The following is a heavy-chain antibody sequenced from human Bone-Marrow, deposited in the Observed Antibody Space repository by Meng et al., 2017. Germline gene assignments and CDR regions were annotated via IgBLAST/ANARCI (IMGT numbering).Heavy chain of an antibody. CDR2: FCGSGCKN. J-gene: IGHJ4*02. D-gene: IGHD3-10*01. Sequence: ASGYTFSRLCNHLVRQASGKGLGVVSGFCGSGCKNYYAESVKGRFNNSKENSKNPLELEMNRPEAGDPGVYYCAKDPLYFYGSGRNYWGQGTLVTVSS. CDR1: GYTFSRLC. CDR3: AKDPLYFYGSGRNY. V-gene: IGHV3-23*01.